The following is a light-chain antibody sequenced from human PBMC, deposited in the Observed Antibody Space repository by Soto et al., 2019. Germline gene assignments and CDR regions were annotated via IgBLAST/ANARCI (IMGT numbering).Light chain of an antibody. Sequence: QSVLTQPASVSGSPGQSITISCTGSSNDVGGYNYVSWYQQHPGQAPKLIIHEVSDRPSGVSPRFSGSKSGNTASLTISGLQVEDEADYFCTSYTSTIPYVFGSGTKLTVL. V-gene: IGLV2-14*01. CDR3: TSYTSTIPYV. CDR1: SNDVGGYNY. CDR2: EVS. J-gene: IGLJ1*01.